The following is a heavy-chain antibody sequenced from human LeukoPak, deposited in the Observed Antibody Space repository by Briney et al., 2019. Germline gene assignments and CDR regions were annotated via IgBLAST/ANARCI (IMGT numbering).Heavy chain of an antibody. CDR1: GYTFTGYY. Sequence: ASVKVSCKASGYTFTGYYMHWVRQPPGQGLEWMGWINPNSGGTNYAQKFQGRVTMTRDTSISTAYMELSRLRSDDTAVYYCARDRLNDYGDFNYYYYYYGMDVWGQGTTVTVSS. CDR2: INPNSGGT. V-gene: IGHV1-2*02. CDR3: ARDRLNDYGDFNYYYYYYGMDV. D-gene: IGHD4-17*01. J-gene: IGHJ6*02.